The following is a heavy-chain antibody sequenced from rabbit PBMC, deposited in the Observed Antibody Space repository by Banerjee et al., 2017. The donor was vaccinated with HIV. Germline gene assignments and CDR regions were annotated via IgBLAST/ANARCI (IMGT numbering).Heavy chain of an antibody. CDR2: IGGGSSGTT. V-gene: IGHV1S45*01. CDR1: GFSFSSSYY. CDR3: ARGDDSSGWGLYF. Sequence: QEQLEESGGDLVKPEGSLTLTCTASGFSFSSSYYMCWVRQAPGKGLEWIACIGGGSSGTTYASWAKGRFTISKTSSTTVTLQMTSLTAADTATYFCARGDDSSGWGLYFWGPGTLVTVS. D-gene: IGHD4-1*01. J-gene: IGHJ4*01.